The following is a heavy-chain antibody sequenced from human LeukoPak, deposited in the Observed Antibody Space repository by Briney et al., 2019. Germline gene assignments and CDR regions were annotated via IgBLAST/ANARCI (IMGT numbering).Heavy chain of an antibody. CDR1: GYTFTGYY. D-gene: IGHD4-17*01. J-gene: IGHJ4*02. Sequence: ASVKVSCKASGYTFTGYYMHWVRQAPGQGLEWMGWINPNSGGTNYAQKFQGRVTMTRDTSISTAYMELSRLRSDDTAVYYCARDTVTTVSWYYFDYWGQGTLVTVSS. CDR3: ARDTVTTVSWYYFDY. V-gene: IGHV1-2*02. CDR2: INPNSGGT.